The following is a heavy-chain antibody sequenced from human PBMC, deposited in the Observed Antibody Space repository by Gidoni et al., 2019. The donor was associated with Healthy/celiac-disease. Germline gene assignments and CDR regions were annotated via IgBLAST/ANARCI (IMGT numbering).Heavy chain of an antibody. V-gene: IGHV1-8*01. D-gene: IGHD3-3*01. Sequence: QVQLVQSGAEVTKPGASVKVSCKASGYTFTSYDINWVRQATGQGLEWMGWMNPNSGNTGYAQKFQGRVTMTRNTSISTAYMELSSLRSEDTAVYYCARVPHYDFWSGYLNYYYYYGMDVWGQGTTVTVSS. CDR2: MNPNSGNT. CDR1: GYTFTSYD. J-gene: IGHJ6*02. CDR3: ARVPHYDFWSGYLNYYYYYGMDV.